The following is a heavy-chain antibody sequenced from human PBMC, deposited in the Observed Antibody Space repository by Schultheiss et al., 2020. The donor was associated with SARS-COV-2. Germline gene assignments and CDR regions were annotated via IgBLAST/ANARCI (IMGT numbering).Heavy chain of an antibody. Sequence: SETLSLTCTVSGGSISSGGYYWSWIRQHPGKGLEWIGYIYHSGSTYYNPSLKSRVTISVDRSKNQFSLKLSSVTAADTAVYYCARGWGSSVIDYWGQGTLVTVSS. CDR1: GGSISSGGYY. CDR3: ARGWGSSVIDY. J-gene: IGHJ4*02. V-gene: IGHV4-30-2*01. CDR2: IYHSGST. D-gene: IGHD2-2*01.